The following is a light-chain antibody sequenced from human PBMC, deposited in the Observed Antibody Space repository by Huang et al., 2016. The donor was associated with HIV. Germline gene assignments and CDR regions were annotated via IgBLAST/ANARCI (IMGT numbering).Light chain of an antibody. CDR3: QQSQSSPLT. V-gene: IGKV1-39*01. J-gene: IGKJ4*02. CDR1: QSISKY. Sequence: DIQMTQSPSSLSASVGDTVTITCRASQSISKYLNWYQQKPGKAPKLRIYAASSLQTGVPARFNVERSGTDFTLTISSLQAEDFATCYCQQSQSSPLTFGGGTRVELK. CDR2: AAS.